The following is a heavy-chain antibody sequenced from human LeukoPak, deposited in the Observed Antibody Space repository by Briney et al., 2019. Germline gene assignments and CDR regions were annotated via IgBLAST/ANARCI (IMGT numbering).Heavy chain of an antibody. D-gene: IGHD3-10*01. CDR1: GYTFSNHG. CDR2: ISGYNGQT. Sequence: GASVKVSCKASGYTFSNHGISWVRQAPGQGLEWMGWISGYNGQTEYAQKFQGRVTLTTDTSTSTAYMEVRSLTSDDTAVYYCARDIGVSLFDYWGQGTLVTVSS. J-gene: IGHJ4*02. V-gene: IGHV1-18*01. CDR3: ARDIGVSLFDY.